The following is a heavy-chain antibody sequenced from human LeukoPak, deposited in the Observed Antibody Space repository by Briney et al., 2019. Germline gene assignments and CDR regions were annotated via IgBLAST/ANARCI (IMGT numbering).Heavy chain of an antibody. CDR2: TYYSGST. CDR3: ARFTPQGYGWGGYNRFDP. Sequence: SETLSLTCTVSGGSISSYYWNWLRQPPGRGLEWIGYTYYSGSTNYNPSLKSRVTISVDTSKNQFSLNLTSVTAADTAVYYCARFTPQGYGWGGYNRFDPWGQGTLVTVSS. J-gene: IGHJ5*02. CDR1: GGSISSYY. D-gene: IGHD3-16*01. V-gene: IGHV4-59*01.